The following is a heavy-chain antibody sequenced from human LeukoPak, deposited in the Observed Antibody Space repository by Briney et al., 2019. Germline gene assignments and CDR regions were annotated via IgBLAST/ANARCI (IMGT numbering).Heavy chain of an antibody. J-gene: IGHJ4*02. CDR1: GFTFSSYS. CDR3: ARDRPGWYDSSGYLYDY. V-gene: IGHV3-21*01. CDR2: ISSSSSYI. Sequence: PGGSLRLSCAASGFTFSSYSMNWVRQAPGKGLEWVSSISSSSSYIYYADSVKGRFTISRDNAKNSLYLQMNSLRAEDTAVYYCARDRPGWYDSSGYLYDYWGQGTLVTVSS. D-gene: IGHD3-22*01.